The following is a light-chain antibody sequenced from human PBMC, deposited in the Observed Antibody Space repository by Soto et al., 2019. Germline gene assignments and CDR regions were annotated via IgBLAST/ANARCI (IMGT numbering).Light chain of an antibody. CDR2: GAS. CDR3: QQYGSSRIT. V-gene: IGKV3-20*01. CDR1: QSLSSSY. J-gene: IGKJ5*01. Sequence: ELALTQSPGTLSLSPGERAILSGRASQSLSSSYLACYQQKPGHAPRLLIYGASSRATGIPDRFSGSGSGTDFTLTISRLEPEDVAVYYCQQYGSSRITFGQGTRLEN.